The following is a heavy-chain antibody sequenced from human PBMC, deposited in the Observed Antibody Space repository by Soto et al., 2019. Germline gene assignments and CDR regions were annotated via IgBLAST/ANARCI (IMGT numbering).Heavy chain of an antibody. CDR2: INHSGST. CDR1: GGSFSGYY. V-gene: IGHV4-34*01. D-gene: IGHD2-2*01. CDR3: ARGGGGDIVVVPAAMYYFDY. J-gene: IGHJ4*02. Sequence: AETLALTSAVYGGSFSGYYWSWIRQPPGKGLEWIGEINHSGSTNYQPSLKSRVTISVDTSKNQFSLKLSSLTAADTAVYYCARGGGGDIVVVPAAMYYFDYWGPGTLVTVSS.